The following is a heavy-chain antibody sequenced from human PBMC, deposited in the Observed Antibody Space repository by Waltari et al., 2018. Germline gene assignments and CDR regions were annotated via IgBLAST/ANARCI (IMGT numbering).Heavy chain of an antibody. CDR3: ASGHEQWGHDY. V-gene: IGHV3-21*01. CDR2: ISSSSSYI. Sequence: EVQLVESGGGLVKPGGSLRLSCAASGFTFSSYSMNWVRQAPGKGLEWVSSISSSSSYIYSEDSVKGRLTISRDNANNSLYLQMNSLSAEDTAVYYCASGHEQWGHDYWGQGTLVTVSS. J-gene: IGHJ4*02. D-gene: IGHD6-19*01. CDR1: GFTFSSYS.